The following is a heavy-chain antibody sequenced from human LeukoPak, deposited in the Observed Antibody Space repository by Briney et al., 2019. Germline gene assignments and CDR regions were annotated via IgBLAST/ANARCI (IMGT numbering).Heavy chain of an antibody. CDR1: GFIFSNYA. Sequence: PGGSLRLSCAASGFIFSNYAMSWVRQVPGRGLEWVSTISSRGDSTYVADSVKGRFTISRDNSKNSLYQQMNTVRADDTAVYYCVKGPRPDITVAHTVENWGQGTLVTVSS. CDR3: VKGPRPDITVAHTVEN. J-gene: IGHJ4*02. CDR2: ISSRGDST. D-gene: IGHD6-19*01. V-gene: IGHV3-23*01.